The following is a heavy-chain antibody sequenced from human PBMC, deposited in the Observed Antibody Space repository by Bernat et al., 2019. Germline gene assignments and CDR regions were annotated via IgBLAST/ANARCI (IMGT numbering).Heavy chain of an antibody. CDR2: ISSNGGST. D-gene: IGHD3-3*01. CDR1: GFTFSSYA. V-gene: IGHV3-64*01. J-gene: IGHJ6*02. Sequence: EVQLVESGGGLVQPGGSLRLSCAASGFTFSSYAMHWVRRAPGKGLEYVSAISSNGGSTYYANSVKGRFTISRDNSKNTLYLQMGSLRAEDMAVYYCARDGAPYYDFWSGYYWYYYYGMDVWGQGTTVTVSS. CDR3: ARDGAPYYDFWSGYYWYYYYGMDV.